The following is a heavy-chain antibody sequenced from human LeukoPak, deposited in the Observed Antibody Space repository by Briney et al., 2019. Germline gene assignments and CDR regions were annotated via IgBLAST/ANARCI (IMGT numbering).Heavy chain of an antibody. CDR3: ARKPIVNSAWYYFDY. V-gene: IGHV4-39*07. CDR1: GGSVNSGTYY. CDR2: IYSSGSA. D-gene: IGHD3-22*01. Sequence: SETLSLTCTVSGGSVNSGTYYWSWIRQPPGKGLEWIGNIYSSGSAYYNPSLKSRVTMSVDTSKNQFSLKLSSVTAADTAVYYCARKPIVNSAWYYFDYWGQGTLVTVCS. J-gene: IGHJ4*02.